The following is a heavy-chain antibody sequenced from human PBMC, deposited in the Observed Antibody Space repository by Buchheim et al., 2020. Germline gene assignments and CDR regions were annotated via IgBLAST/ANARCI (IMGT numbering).Heavy chain of an antibody. CDR1: GGSFSGYY. D-gene: IGHD3-10*01. J-gene: IGHJ4*02. CDR3: ARDDYYGSGSSPFDY. CDR2: INHSGST. Sequence: QVQLQQWGAGLLKPSETLSLTCAVYGGSFSGYYWSWIRQPPGKGLEWIGEINHSGSTNYNPSLKSRVTISVDTSKNQFSLQLSSVTAADTAVYYCARDDYYGSGSSPFDYWGQGTL. V-gene: IGHV4-34*01.